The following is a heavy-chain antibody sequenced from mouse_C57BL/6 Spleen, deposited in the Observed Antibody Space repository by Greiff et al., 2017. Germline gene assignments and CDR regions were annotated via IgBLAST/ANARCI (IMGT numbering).Heavy chain of an antibody. V-gene: IGHV5-6*01. CDR1: GFTFSSYG. CDR2: ISSGGSYT. J-gene: IGHJ3*01. D-gene: IGHD2-3*01. Sequence: VQLKESGGDLVKPGGSLKLSCAASGFTFSSYGMSWVRQTPDKRLEWVATISSGGSYTYSPDSVKGRFTISRDNAKNTLYLQMSSLKSEDTAMYYCARHDYDGYSWFAYWGQGTLVTVSA. CDR3: ARHDYDGYSWFAY.